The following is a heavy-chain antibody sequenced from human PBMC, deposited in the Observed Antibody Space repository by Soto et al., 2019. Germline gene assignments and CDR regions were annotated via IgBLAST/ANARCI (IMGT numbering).Heavy chain of an antibody. CDR1: RGTFSSYA. CDR3: GYLPDYYYGMDV. CDR2: IIPIFGTA. Sequence: GASVKVSCKASRGTFSSYAISWVRQAPGQGLEWMGGIIPIFGTANYAQKFQGRVTITADESTSTDYMELSSLRSEDTAVYYCGYLPDYYYGMDVWGQGTTVTVSS. D-gene: IGHD2-15*01. J-gene: IGHJ6*02. V-gene: IGHV1-69*13.